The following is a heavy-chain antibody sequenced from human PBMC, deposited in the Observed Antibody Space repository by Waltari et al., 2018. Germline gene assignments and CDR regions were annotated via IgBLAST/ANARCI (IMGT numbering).Heavy chain of an antibody. V-gene: IGHV3-15*01. J-gene: IGHJ4*02. D-gene: IGHD3-16*02. CDR1: GFTFCDAW. Sequence: EVQLVESGGGLVEPGGSLRLSCAASGFTFCDAWMSCVRQAPGKGLEWVGRIKTNTDGGTTDYGAPVKGRFTISRDDSEYMLYLQMNYLKTEDTAVYYCTTVFNFYDYVWGSYPNWGQGTLVTVSS. CDR3: TTVFNFYDYVWGSYPN. CDR2: IKTNTDGGTT.